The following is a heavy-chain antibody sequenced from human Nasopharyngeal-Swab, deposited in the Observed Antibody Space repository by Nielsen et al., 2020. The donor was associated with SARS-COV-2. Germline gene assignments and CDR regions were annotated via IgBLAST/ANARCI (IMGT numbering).Heavy chain of an antibody. J-gene: IGHJ4*02. CDR3: ARVSSSGWDRGYFDY. CDR1: GFTFSSYS. Sequence: GVLKLSCAASGFTFSSYSMNWVRQAPGKGLEWVSSISSSSSYIYYADSVKGRFTISRDNAKNSLYLQMNSLRAEDTAVYYCARVSSSGWDRGYFDYWGQGTLVTVSS. V-gene: IGHV3-21*01. D-gene: IGHD6-19*01. CDR2: ISSSSSYI.